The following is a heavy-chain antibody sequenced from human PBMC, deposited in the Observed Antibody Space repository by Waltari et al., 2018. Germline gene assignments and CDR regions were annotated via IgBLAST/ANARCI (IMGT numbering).Heavy chain of an antibody. CDR3: ATPPSIAAAGTNAFDI. J-gene: IGHJ3*02. CDR1: GFTFSSYA. Sequence: EVQLVESGGGLVQPGGSLRLSCAASGFTFSSYAMSWVRQAPGKGLEWVSAISGSGGSTYYADSVKGRFTISRDNSKNTLYLQMNSLRAEDTAVYYCATPPSIAAAGTNAFDIWGQGTMVTVSS. CDR2: ISGSGGST. V-gene: IGHV3-23*04. D-gene: IGHD6-13*01.